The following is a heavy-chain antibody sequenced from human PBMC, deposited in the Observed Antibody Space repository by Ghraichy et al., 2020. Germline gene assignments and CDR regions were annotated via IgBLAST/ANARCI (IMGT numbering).Heavy chain of an antibody. D-gene: IGHD3-3*01. V-gene: IGHV4-30-4*01. CDR2: IYYSGNT. CDR3: ARERVIWSGVQRGGDV. J-gene: IGHJ6*02. CDR1: GGSITRGDFY. Sequence: SETLSLTCTVSGGSITRGDFYWSWIRQPPGKGLEWIGYIYYSGNTYYKPSLKSRLTMFVDTSRNQFSLKLSSVTAADTAVYYCARERVIWSGVQRGGDVWGQRTTGTVAS.